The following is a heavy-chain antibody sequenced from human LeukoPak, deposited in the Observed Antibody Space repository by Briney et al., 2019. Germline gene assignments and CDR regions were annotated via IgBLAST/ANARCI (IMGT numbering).Heavy chain of an antibody. CDR1: GGTFSSYA. D-gene: IGHD6-13*01. V-gene: IGHV1-69*01. CDR2: IIPIFGTA. CDR3: ARNRAAGGGYYFDY. Sequence: SVKVSCKASGGTFSSYAISWVRQAPGQGLEWMGGIIPIFGTANYAQKFQGRVTITADESTSAAYMELSSLRSEDTAVYYCARNRAAGGGYYFDYWGQGTLVTVSS. J-gene: IGHJ4*02.